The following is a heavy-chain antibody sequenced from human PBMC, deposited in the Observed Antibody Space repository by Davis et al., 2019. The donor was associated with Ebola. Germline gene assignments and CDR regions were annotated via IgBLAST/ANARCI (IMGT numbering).Heavy chain of an antibody. CDR3: ARDFGRGADF. CDR2: IKQDGSEK. Sequence: GGSLRLSCAASGFTFSSYWMSWVRQAPGKGLEWVANIKQDGSEKNYVDSVKGRFTISRDNAKNSLFLQMNSLRAEDTAAYYCARDFGRGADFRGQGTVVTVSS. D-gene: IGHD2/OR15-2a*01. CDR1: GFTFSSYW. V-gene: IGHV3-7*01. J-gene: IGHJ4*02.